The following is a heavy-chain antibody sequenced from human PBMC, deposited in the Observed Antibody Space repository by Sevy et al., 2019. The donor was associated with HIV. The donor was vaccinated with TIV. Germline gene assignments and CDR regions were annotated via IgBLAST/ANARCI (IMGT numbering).Heavy chain of an antibody. D-gene: IGHD6-13*01. CDR2: ISWDSSSI. J-gene: IGHJ4*02. Sequence: GGSLRLSCAASGFTFDDYAMHWVRQGPGKGLEWVSSISWDSSSIAYADAVKGRFTFSRDNAKSSLYLQMNSLRAEDTALYYCAKGISVEGSIAAPGTGIFDSWGQGTLVTVSS. V-gene: IGHV3-9*01. CDR1: GFTFDDYA. CDR3: AKGISVEGSIAAPGTGIFDS.